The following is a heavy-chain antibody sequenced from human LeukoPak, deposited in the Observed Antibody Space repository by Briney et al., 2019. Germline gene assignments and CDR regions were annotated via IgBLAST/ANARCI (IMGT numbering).Heavy chain of an antibody. CDR2: IYDRGST. CDR1: GGSISSYN. CDR3: ARGRTFDK. V-gene: IGHV4-59*01. J-gene: IGHJ4*02. Sequence: SGTLSLTCTVSGGSISSYNWSWIRQPPGKGLEWIGNIYDRGSTKYNPSLKSRVTISVDTSKNQFSLRLSSVTAGDTAVYYCARGRTFDKWGQGTLVTVSS.